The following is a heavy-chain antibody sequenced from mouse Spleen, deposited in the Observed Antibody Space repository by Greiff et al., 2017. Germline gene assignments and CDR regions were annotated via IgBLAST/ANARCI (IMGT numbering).Heavy chain of an antibody. CDR1: GFSLTSYG. CDR3: ASLQSPYYRYDGGNAMDY. V-gene: IGHV2-6*01. Sequence: QVQLQQSGPGLVAPSQSLSITCTVSGFSLTSYGVDWVRQSPGKGLEWLGVIWGGGSTNYNSALKSRLSISKDNSKSQVFLKMNSLQTDDTAMYYCASLQSPYYRYDGGNAMDYWGQGTSVTVSS. D-gene: IGHD2-14*01. J-gene: IGHJ4*01. CDR2: IWGGGST.